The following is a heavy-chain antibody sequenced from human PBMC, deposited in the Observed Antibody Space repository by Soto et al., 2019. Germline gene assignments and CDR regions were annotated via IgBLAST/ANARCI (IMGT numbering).Heavy chain of an antibody. CDR1: GVTLTNVW. CDR3: TTDPHTYYYDSSGYYGAFDI. CDR2: IKSKTDGGTT. J-gene: IGHJ3*02. D-gene: IGHD3-22*01. Sequence: PGGSLRLSCAVSGVTLTNVWMNWVRQAPGKGLEWVGRIKSKTDGGTTDYAAPVKGRFTISRDDSKNTLYLQMNSLKTEDTAVYYCTTDPHTYYYDSSGYYGAFDIWGQGTMVTVSS. V-gene: IGHV3-15*07.